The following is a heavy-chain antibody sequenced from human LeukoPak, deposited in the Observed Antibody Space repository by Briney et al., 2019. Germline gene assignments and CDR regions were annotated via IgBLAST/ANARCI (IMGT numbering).Heavy chain of an antibody. J-gene: IGHJ2*01. D-gene: IGHD2-8*01. Sequence: PSQTLSLTCTVSGGSISSGDYYWSWIRQPPGKGLEWIGYIYCSGITYYNPSLKSRLTISVDTSENQFSPKRKSVTAADTAVYYCARADLIGNFDLWGRGTLVTVSS. CDR2: IYCSGIT. CDR3: ARADLIGNFDL. V-gene: IGHV4-30-4*01. CDR1: GGSISSGDYY.